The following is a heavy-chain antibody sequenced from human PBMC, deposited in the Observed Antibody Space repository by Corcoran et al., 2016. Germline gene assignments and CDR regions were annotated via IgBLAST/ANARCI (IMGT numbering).Heavy chain of an antibody. J-gene: IGHJ4*02. CDR1: GFTFSGYA. Sequence: EVQLLESGGNLVQPGGSLRLSCAASGFTFSGYAMSWVRQAPGKGLEWVSGISGSGGNTYYADSVEGRFTISRDNSKNTLYLQMNSLRAEDTAVYYCGKHYDSSGYYGVYWGQGTLVTVSS. CDR2: ISGSGGNT. V-gene: IGHV3-23*01. D-gene: IGHD3-22*01. CDR3: GKHYDSSGYYGVY.